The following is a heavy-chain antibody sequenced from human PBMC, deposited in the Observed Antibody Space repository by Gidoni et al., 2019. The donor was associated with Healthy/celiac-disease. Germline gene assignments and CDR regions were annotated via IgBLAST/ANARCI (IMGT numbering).Heavy chain of an antibody. CDR2: IYYSGST. D-gene: IGHD2-2*01. J-gene: IGHJ5*02. V-gene: IGHV4-39*07. CDR1: GGSISSSSYY. Sequence: QLQLQESGPGLVKPSETLSLTCTVSGGSISSSSYYWGWIRQPPGKGLEWIGSIYYSGSTYYNPSLKSRVTISVDTSKNQFSLKLSSVTAADTAVYYCAREGAIVVVPAAPNWFDPWGQGTLVTVSS. CDR3: AREGAIVVVPAAPNWFDP.